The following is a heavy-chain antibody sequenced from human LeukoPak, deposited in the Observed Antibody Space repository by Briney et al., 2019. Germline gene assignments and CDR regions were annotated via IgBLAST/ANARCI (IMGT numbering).Heavy chain of an antibody. V-gene: IGHV3-23*01. J-gene: IGHJ4*02. D-gene: IGHD6-19*01. CDR2: VSGSGGGT. Sequence: GGSLRLSCAASGFTFSSYAMSWVRQAPGEGLEWVSAVSGSGGGTYYADSVKGRFTISRDNSKNTLYLQMNSLRAEDTAVYYCAKDLAVAGLYWGQGTLVTVSS. CDR1: GFTFSSYA. CDR3: AKDLAVAGLY.